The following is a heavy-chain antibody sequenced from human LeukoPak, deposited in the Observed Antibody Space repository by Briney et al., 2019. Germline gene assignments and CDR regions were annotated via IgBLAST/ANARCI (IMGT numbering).Heavy chain of an antibody. D-gene: IGHD2-2*01. CDR1: GGTFSSYA. CDR3: ASRLYCSNTRCRNLPFAY. Sequence: SVKVSCKASGGTFSSYAINWVRQAPGQGLEWMGGIIPILGTANYAQKFQDRVTITADESTSTAYMELSSLRSEDTAIYYCASRLYCSNTRCRNLPFAYCGQGTLVTVS. V-gene: IGHV1-69*13. J-gene: IGHJ4*02. CDR2: IIPILGTA.